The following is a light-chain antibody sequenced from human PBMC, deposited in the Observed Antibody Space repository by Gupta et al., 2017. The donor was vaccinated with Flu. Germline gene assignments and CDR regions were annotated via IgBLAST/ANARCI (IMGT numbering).Light chain of an antibody. CDR1: QVGSSKP. Sequence: ATLSCRASQVGSSKPLSGDQQKPGQAPRLLIQGASYRAAGIPESFRYSGSGTDFTLTISRLEPEDVAMDYCQQYGSSPPGATFGPGTKVNIK. V-gene: IGKV3-20*01. CDR2: GAS. CDR3: QQYGSSPPGAT. J-gene: IGKJ3*01.